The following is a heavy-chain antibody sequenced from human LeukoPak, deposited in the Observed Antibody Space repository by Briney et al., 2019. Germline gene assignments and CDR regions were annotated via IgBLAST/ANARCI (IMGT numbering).Heavy chain of an antibody. Sequence: PGGSLSPSCAAPESTFTSYAMTWAPQAPGKGLRWVSAISGSGSITSYADSVKGRFTFSRDNSKNTLYLQMNSLRAEDTAVYYCAKGAYCGGDCYHYYYMDVWGKGTTVTVSS. D-gene: IGHD2-21*01. J-gene: IGHJ6*03. CDR3: AKGAYCGGDCYHYYYMDV. CDR2: ISGSGSIT. V-gene: IGHV3-23*01. CDR1: ESTFTSYA.